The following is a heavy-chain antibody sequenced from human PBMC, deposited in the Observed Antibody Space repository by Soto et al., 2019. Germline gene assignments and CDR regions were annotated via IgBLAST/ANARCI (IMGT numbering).Heavy chain of an antibody. V-gene: IGHV4-59*01. Sequence: SETLSLTCTVSGGSISSYYWSWIRQPPGKGLEWIGYIYYSGSTNYNPSLKSRVTISVDTSKNQFSLKLSSVTAADTAVYYCAREGYRSGWSGIGALNWFDSWGQGTLVTVSS. CDR1: GGSISSYY. D-gene: IGHD6-19*01. CDR3: AREGYRSGWSGIGALNWFDS. CDR2: IYYSGST. J-gene: IGHJ5*01.